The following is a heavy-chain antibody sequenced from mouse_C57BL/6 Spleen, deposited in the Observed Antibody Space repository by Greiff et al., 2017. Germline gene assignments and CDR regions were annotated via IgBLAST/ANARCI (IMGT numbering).Heavy chain of an antibody. CDR2: INYDGSST. CDR1: GFTFSDYY. V-gene: IGHV5-16*01. CDR3: ARLNYDYAMDY. Sequence: EVNVVESEGGLVQPGSSMKLSCTASGFTFSDYYMAWVRQVPEKGLEWVANINYDGSSTYYLDSLKSRFIISRDNAKNILYLQMSSLKSEDTATYYCARLNYDYAMDYWGQGTSVTVSS. J-gene: IGHJ4*01. D-gene: IGHD2-1*01.